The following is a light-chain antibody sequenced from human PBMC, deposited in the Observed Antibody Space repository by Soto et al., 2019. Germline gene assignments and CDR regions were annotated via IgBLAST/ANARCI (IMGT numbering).Light chain of an antibody. J-gene: IGKJ1*01. Sequence: EIVLTQSPATLSFSPGERATLSCRASQSVSYYLAWYQQKPGQAPRLLIYHASARATGIPARFSGSGAGTEFTLTISGLQSEDFAVYYCQQYNSWPPWTFGQGTKVDIK. CDR2: HAS. CDR1: QSVSYY. V-gene: IGKV3-15*01. CDR3: QQYNSWPPWT.